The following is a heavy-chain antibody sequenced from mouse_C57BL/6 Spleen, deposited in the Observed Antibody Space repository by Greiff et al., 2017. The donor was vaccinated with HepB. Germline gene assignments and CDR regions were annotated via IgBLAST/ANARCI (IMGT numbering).Heavy chain of an antibody. CDR1: GYTFTSYW. CDR3: ARRGGGAFDY. Sequence: VQLQQPGAELVKPGASVKLSCKASGYTFTSYWMQWVKQRPGQGLEWIGEIDPSDSYTNYNQKFKGKATLTVDTSSSTAYMQLSSLTSEDSAVYYCARRGGGAFDYWGQGTTLTVSS. V-gene: IGHV1-50*01. CDR2: IDPSDSYT. J-gene: IGHJ2*01.